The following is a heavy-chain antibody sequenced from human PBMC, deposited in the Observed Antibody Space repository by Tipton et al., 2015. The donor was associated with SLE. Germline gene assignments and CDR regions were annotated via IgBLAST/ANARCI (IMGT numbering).Heavy chain of an antibody. CDR2: ISRSSGSI. V-gene: IGHV3-48*02. CDR3: ARKGVDDSSHFDY. D-gene: IGHD2-8*01. J-gene: IGHJ4*02. CDR1: GFTFSDYR. Sequence: SLRLSCVASGFTFSDYRMNWVRQAPGKGLEWVSYISRSSGSIYYADSVKGRFTISRDNAKNLLYLQMNSLRNEDTAVYYCARKGVDDSSHFDYWGQGTLVTVSS.